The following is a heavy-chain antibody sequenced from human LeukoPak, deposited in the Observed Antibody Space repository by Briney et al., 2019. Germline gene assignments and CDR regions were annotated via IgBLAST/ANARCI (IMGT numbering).Heavy chain of an antibody. CDR3: AKVYGDYSFDY. CDR1: GFSFTSHA. V-gene: IGHV3-23*01. Sequence: GGSLRLSCEASGFSFTSHAMGWVRQAPGKGLEWVSAISGSGGSTYYADSVKGRFTISRDNSKNTLYLQMNSLRAEDTAVYYCAKVYGDYSFDYWGQGTLVTVSS. CDR2: ISGSGGST. D-gene: IGHD4-17*01. J-gene: IGHJ4*02.